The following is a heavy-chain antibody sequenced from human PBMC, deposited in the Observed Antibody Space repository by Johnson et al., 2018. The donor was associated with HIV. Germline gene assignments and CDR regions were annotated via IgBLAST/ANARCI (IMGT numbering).Heavy chain of an antibody. CDR2: IYNDGSRT. CDR3: AKVDCGGDTCAGYDPFDL. Sequence: VQLVESGGGLVQPGGSLRLSCAASGFAFRTYWMVWVRQVPGKRPVWVARIYNDGSRTTYADSVRGRFTISRDNAKYTVDLQLNSRRVEDTAVYYCAKVDCGGDTCAGYDPFDLWGKGTLDTVSS. CDR1: GFAFRTYW. D-gene: IGHD2-21*01. V-gene: IGHV3-74*03. J-gene: IGHJ3*01.